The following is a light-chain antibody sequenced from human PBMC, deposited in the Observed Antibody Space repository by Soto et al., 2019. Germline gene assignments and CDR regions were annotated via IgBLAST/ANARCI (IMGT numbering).Light chain of an antibody. J-gene: IGKJ4*01. CDR3: QQRSKWPLT. CDR2: DAS. Sequence: EIVLTQSPATMSVSPGERATLSCRASQSVGSNLAWYQRKPGQAPRLLIYDASNRATGIPARFSGSGSGTDFTLTISSLEPEDFAVYYCQQRSKWPLTFGGGTKVEIK. CDR1: QSVGSN. V-gene: IGKV3-11*01.